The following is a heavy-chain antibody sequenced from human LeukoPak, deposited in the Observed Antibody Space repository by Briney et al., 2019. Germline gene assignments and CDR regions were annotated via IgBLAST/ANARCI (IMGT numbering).Heavy chain of an antibody. CDR2: ISSSSSYI. J-gene: IGHJ4*02. D-gene: IGHD5-18*01. CDR3: ARDGGYSYGYGLDY. CDR1: GFTFSSYS. Sequence: GGSLRLSCAASGFTFSSYSMNWVRQAPGKGLEWVSSISSSSSYIYYADSVKGRFTISRDNAKNSLYLQMNSLRAEDTAVYYCARDGGYSYGYGLDYWGQGTLVTVSS. V-gene: IGHV3-21*01.